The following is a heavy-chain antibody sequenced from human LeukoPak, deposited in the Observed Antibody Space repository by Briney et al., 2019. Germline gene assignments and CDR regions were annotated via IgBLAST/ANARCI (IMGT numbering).Heavy chain of an antibody. CDR2: ISSIRNYI. CDR3: ARFRSTSGSYPFDY. J-gene: IGHJ4*02. CDR1: RFTFSDYS. D-gene: IGHD1-26*01. V-gene: IGHV3-21*04. Sequence: GGSLRLSCAASRFTFSDYSMSWVRQAPGKGLEWVSSISSIRNYIYYADSVKGRFTMSRDNSKNTLYLQMNSLRAEDTAVYYCARFRSTSGSYPFDYWGQGTLVAVSS.